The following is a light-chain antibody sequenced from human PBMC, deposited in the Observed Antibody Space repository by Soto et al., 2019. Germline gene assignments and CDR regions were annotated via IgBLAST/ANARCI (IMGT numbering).Light chain of an antibody. V-gene: IGLV2-14*01. J-gene: IGLJ1*01. CDR2: EVT. CDR1: SSDVGGYDF. Sequence: QSALAQPAPVSGSPGQSITISCTGASSDVGGYDFVSWYQHHPGTPPELIIYEVTHRPSGVSHRFSGSKSASTASLTISGLXVEDEADYFCGSYSSTTTREVFGTGTKVTLL. CDR3: GSYSSTTTREV.